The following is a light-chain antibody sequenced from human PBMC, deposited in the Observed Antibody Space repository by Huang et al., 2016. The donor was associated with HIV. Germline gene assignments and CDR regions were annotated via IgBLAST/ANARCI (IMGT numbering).Light chain of an antibody. CDR2: EAS. CDR1: QNVGTW. V-gene: IGKV1-5*01. J-gene: IGKJ1*01. Sequence: DVQMAQSPPTLSASVGDRVTITCRASQNVGTWLAWYQEKPGKAPKLLSSEASTLESGVPSTFSGSGFGTEFTLTITNLRPDNFATYYCQQYNSYPWTFGQGTKVEI. CDR3: QQYNSYPWT.